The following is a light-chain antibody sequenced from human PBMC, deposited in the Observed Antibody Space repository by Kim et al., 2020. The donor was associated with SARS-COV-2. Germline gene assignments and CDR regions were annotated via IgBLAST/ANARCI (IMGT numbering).Light chain of an antibody. J-gene: IGLJ2*01. CDR1: SLRTYY. CDR2: GKN. CDR3: HSRDNSGDHVL. V-gene: IGLV3-19*01. Sequence: ALGQKVTITCQGDSLRTYYETWYQQRTGQAPIVVIYGKNKRHSGIPDRFSGSSSGNTASLTVTGAQAVDEADYYCHSRDNSGDHVLFGGGTQLTVL.